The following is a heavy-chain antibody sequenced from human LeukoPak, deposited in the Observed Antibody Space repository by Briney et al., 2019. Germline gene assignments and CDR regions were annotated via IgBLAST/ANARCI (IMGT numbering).Heavy chain of an antibody. V-gene: IGHV4-59*08. CDR2: IYYSGST. CDR3: ARTSGGVGWYDY. D-gene: IGHD6-19*01. Sequence: SETLSLTCTVSGGSISSYYWSWIWQPPGKGLEWIGYIYYSGSTNYNPSLKSRVTISVDTSKNQFSLKLSSVTAADTAVYYCARTSGGVGWYDYWGQGTLVTVSS. CDR1: GGSISSYY. J-gene: IGHJ4*02.